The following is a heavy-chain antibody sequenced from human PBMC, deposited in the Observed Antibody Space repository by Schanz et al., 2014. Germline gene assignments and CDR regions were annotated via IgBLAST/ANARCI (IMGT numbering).Heavy chain of an antibody. CDR3: ARPRFDYGEVDY. CDR1: GFTFSTYA. Sequence: VQMVESGGGVVQPGGSLRLSCAASGFTFSTYAMSWVRQVPGKGLEWVSCTNGDGTNAKYADSVKGRFTISRDNAKKTLSLQMISLRAEDTAVYYCARPRFDYGEVDYWGQGTLVTVSS. D-gene: IGHD4-17*01. CDR2: TNGDGTNA. V-gene: IGHV3-23*04. J-gene: IGHJ4*02.